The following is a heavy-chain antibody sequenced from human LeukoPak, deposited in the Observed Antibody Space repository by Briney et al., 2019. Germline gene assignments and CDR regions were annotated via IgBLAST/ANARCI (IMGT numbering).Heavy chain of an antibody. CDR1: GGSISSYY. Sequence: PSETLSLTCTVSGGSISSYYWSWIRQPAGKGLEWIGRIYSSGSTNYNPSLRSRVTMSVDTSKNQFSLKLNSVTAADTAVYYCARDWGSGSYYYGMDVWGQGTTVTVSS. CDR3: ARDWGSGSYYYGMDV. D-gene: IGHD3-10*01. V-gene: IGHV4-4*07. CDR2: IYSSGST. J-gene: IGHJ6*02.